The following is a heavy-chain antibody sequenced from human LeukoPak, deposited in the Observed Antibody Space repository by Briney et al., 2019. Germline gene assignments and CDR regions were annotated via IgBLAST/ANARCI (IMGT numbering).Heavy chain of an antibody. V-gene: IGHV3-23*01. Sequence: GGSLRLSCAASGFTFSTYAMSWVRQAPGKGLEWVSAISGSGGSTYYADSVKGRFTISRDNSKNTLYLQMNSLRAEDTAVYYCTRSTNLEAFDIWGQGTMVTVSS. CDR1: GFTFSTYA. CDR2: ISGSGGST. J-gene: IGHJ3*02. D-gene: IGHD2-8*01. CDR3: TRSTNLEAFDI.